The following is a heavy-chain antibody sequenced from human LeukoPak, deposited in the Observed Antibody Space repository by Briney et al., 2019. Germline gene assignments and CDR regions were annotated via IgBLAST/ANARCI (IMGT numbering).Heavy chain of an antibody. Sequence: GASVKVSCKASGGTFSSYAISWVRQAPGQGLEWMGGIIPIFGTANNAQKFQGRVTITADESTSTAYMELSSLRSEDTAVYYCARNIVVVPAAEPILNMDVWGKGTTVTVSS. CDR2: IIPIFGTA. CDR1: GGTFSSYA. V-gene: IGHV1-69*13. D-gene: IGHD2-2*01. J-gene: IGHJ6*03. CDR3: ARNIVVVPAAEPILNMDV.